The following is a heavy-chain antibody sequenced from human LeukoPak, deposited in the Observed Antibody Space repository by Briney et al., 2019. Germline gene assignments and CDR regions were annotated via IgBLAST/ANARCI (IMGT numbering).Heavy chain of an antibody. J-gene: IGHJ4*02. CDR2: INPHYGVT. V-gene: IGHV1-2*02. D-gene: IGHD6-19*01. CDR3: ARQTGLAVAGTAYY. Sequence: ASVKVSCKASGYTFTGYYMHWVRQAPGQGREWMGGINPHYGVTKYAQKFQGRVTITRDTSISTAYMDLKSLISDDTAVYFCARQTGLAVAGTAYYWGQRTPVTVSS. CDR1: GYTFTGYY.